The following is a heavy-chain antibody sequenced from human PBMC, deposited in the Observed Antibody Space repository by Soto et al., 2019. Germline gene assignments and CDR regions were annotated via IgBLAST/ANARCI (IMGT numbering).Heavy chain of an antibody. CDR3: ARQNYYGSGSFRFGP. D-gene: IGHD3-10*01. Sequence: QLQLQESGPGLVKPSETLSLTCTVSDGSISSSSYYWGLIRQPPGKGLEWIGSIYYSGSTYYNPSLTSRVTISVDTSKYPFSLKLSSVTAADTAVYYCARQNYYGSGSFRFGPWGPGTLVTVSS. CDR1: DGSISSSSYY. V-gene: IGHV4-39*01. J-gene: IGHJ5*02. CDR2: IYYSGST.